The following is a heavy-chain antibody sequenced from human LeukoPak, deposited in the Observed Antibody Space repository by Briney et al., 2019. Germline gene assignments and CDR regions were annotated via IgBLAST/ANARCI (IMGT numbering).Heavy chain of an antibody. D-gene: IGHD2-2*01. Sequence: SETLSLTCAVYGGSFSGYYWSWIRQPPGKGLEWIGEINHSGSTNYNPSLKSQVTISVDTSKNQFSLKLSSVTAADTAVHYCARGGSTSCCGMDVWGKGTTVTVSS. J-gene: IGHJ6*04. V-gene: IGHV4-34*01. CDR2: INHSGST. CDR1: GGSFSGYY. CDR3: ARGGSTSCCGMDV.